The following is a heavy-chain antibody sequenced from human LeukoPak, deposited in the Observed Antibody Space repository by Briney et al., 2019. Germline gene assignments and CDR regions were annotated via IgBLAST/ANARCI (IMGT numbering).Heavy chain of an antibody. V-gene: IGHV3-21*01. CDR1: GFTFSSYA. CDR3: ARATRLNYYGMDV. D-gene: IGHD6-25*01. CDR2: ISSSSSYI. J-gene: IGHJ6*02. Sequence: GGSLRLSCAASGFTFSSYAMNWVRQAPGKGLEWVSSISSSSSYIYYADSVKGRFTISRDNAKNSLYLQMNSLRAEDTAVYYCARATRLNYYGMDVWGQGTTVTVSS.